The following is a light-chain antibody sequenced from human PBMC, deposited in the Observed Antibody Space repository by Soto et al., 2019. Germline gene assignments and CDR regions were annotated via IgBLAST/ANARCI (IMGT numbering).Light chain of an antibody. CDR2: GAS. Sequence: EIVMTQYPATLSMSPGEVATLSCRASQSVSSNLAWYQQNPGQAPRLLIYGASTRATGIPARFSGSGSGTEFTLTISSLQSEDFAVYYCQQYNNWPLTFGGGTKVDIK. J-gene: IGKJ4*01. V-gene: IGKV3-15*01. CDR3: QQYNNWPLT. CDR1: QSVSSN.